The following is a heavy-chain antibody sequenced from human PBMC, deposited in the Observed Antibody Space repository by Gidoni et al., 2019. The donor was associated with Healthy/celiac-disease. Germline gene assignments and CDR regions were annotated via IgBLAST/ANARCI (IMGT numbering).Heavy chain of an antibody. D-gene: IGHD3-10*01. J-gene: IGHJ4*02. V-gene: IGHV4-4*02. Sequence: QVQLQESGPGLVTPSGTLSLTFAVSGGSISSSNWWSWVRQPPGKGLEWIGEIYHSGSTNYNPSLKSRVTISVDKSKNQFSLKLSSVTAADTAVYYCARVTGAITMVRGGYYFDYWGQGTLVTVSS. CDR2: IYHSGST. CDR1: GGSISSSNW. CDR3: ARVTGAITMVRGGYYFDY.